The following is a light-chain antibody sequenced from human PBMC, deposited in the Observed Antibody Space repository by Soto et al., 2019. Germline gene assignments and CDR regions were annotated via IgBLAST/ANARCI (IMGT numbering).Light chain of an antibody. J-gene: IGLJ3*02. CDR1: SGHSSYA. CDR3: QTWGTGFWV. CDR2: FNSDGSH. Sequence: QPVLTQSPSASASLGASVKLTCTLSSGHSSYAIAWHQQQPEKGPRYLMKFNSDGSHSWGDGTPDRFSGSSSGAERYLTISSLQSEDEADYYCQTWGTGFWVFGGGTKLTVL. V-gene: IGLV4-69*01.